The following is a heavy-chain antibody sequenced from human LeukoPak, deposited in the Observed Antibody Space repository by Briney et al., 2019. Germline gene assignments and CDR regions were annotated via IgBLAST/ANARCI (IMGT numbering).Heavy chain of an antibody. CDR3: ARSIAAAGIEPDY. D-gene: IGHD6-13*01. Sequence: GRSLRLSCAASGFTFSSYAMHWVRQAPGKGLEWVAVISYDGSNKYYADSVKGRFTISRDNAKNSLYLQMNSLRAEDTALYHCARSIAAAGIEPDYWGQGTLVTVSS. CDR2: ISYDGSNK. CDR1: GFTFSSYA. J-gene: IGHJ4*02. V-gene: IGHV3-30*04.